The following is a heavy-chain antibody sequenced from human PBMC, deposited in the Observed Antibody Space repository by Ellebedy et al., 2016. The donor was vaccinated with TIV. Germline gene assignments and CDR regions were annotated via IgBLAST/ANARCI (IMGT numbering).Heavy chain of an antibody. CDR2: IVGNGGST. Sequence: GESLKISCSASGFTFSSYAMHWVRQAPGKGLEYVSAIVGNGGSTYYADSVKGRFTISRDNSKNTLYLQMSSLRPEDTAVYYCVKAWGDWGQGTLVTVSS. V-gene: IGHV3-64D*06. J-gene: IGHJ4*02. D-gene: IGHD3-16*01. CDR1: GFTFSSYA. CDR3: VKAWGD.